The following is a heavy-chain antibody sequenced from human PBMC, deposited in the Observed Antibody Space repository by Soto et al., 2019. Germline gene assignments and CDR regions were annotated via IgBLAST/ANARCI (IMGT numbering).Heavy chain of an antibody. CDR1: GFTFRNYA. V-gene: IGHV3-23*01. D-gene: IGHD6-19*01. CDR3: AKAPLGSGSGLAY. J-gene: IGHJ4*02. CDR2: ISGSGGST. Sequence: EVQLLDSGGGLVQPGGSLRLSCDASGFTFRNYAMNWVRQAPGKGLDWVSAISGSGGSTYYADSVKGRFTISRDNSKNTLYLQMSSMRAEDTAVYYCAKAPLGSGSGLAYWGQGTLVTVS.